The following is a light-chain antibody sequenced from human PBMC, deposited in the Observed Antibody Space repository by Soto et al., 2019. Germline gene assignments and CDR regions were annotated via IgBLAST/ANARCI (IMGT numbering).Light chain of an antibody. Sequence: EIVLTQSPGTLSLSPGERAPLSCRASQSISSNYVAWYQQKPGQAPRLLIYDASTRATGIPNRYSGSGSGTDFTLTISRLEPEDFAVFYCQQYGDSPTFGQGTKVDIK. CDR3: QQYGDSPT. V-gene: IGKV3-20*01. CDR2: DAS. CDR1: QSISSNY. J-gene: IGKJ1*01.